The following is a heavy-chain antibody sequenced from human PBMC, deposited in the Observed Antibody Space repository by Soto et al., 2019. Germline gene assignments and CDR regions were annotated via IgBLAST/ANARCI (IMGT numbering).Heavy chain of an antibody. CDR2: IYYSGST. D-gene: IGHD6-6*01. CDR3: ARKRSIAAQIYFDY. J-gene: IGHJ4*02. V-gene: IGHV4-39*01. CDR1: GGSISSSSYY. Sequence: QLQPQESGPGLVKPSETLSLTCTVSGGSISSSSYYWGWIRQPPGKGLEWIGSIYYSGSTYYNPSLKSRVTISVDTSKNQFSLKLSSVTAADTAVYYCARKRSIAAQIYFDYWGQGTLVTVSS.